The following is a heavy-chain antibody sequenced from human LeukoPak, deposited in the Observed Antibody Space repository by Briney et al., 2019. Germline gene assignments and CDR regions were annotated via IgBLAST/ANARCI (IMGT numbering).Heavy chain of an antibody. CDR2: ISWNSSSI. CDR1: GFTFDDYA. D-gene: IGHD5-18*01. V-gene: IGHV3-9*01. CDR3: AKDPTAENSYGHNGFDY. Sequence: GGSLRLSCAASGFTFDDYAMHWVRQAPGKGLEWVSGISWNSSSIGYADSVKGRFTISRDNAKNSLYLQMNSLRAEDTALYYCAKDPTAENSYGHNGFDYWGQGTLVTVSS. J-gene: IGHJ4*02.